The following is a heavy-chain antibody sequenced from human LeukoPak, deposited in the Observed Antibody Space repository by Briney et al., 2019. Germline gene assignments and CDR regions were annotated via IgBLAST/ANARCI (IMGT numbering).Heavy chain of an antibody. D-gene: IGHD2-15*01. CDR3: ARVARYCSGGSCYSGNYYGMDV. CDR1: GGSISSGGYY. J-gene: IGHJ6*02. Sequence: PSETLSLTCTVSGGSISSGGYYWSWIRQHPGKGLEWIGYIYYSGSTYYNPSLKSRVTISVDTSKNQFSLKLSSVTAADTAVYYCARVARYCSGGSCYSGNYYGMDVWGQGTTVTASS. CDR2: IYYSGST. V-gene: IGHV4-31*03.